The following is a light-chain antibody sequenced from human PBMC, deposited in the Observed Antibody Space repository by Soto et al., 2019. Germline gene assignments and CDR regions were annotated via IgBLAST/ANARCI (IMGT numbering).Light chain of an antibody. CDR1: QTISNW. CDR2: AAS. V-gene: IGKV1-39*01. Sequence: DIQMTQSPSTLSASVGDRVTITCRASQTISNWLAWYQQKPGKAPKLLIYAASSLQSGVPSRFSGSGSGTDFTLTISSLQPEDFATYYCQQSYSMWTFGQGTKVDIK. CDR3: QQSYSMWT. J-gene: IGKJ1*01.